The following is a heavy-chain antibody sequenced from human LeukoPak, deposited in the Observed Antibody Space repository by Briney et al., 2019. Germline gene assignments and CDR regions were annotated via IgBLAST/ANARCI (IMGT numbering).Heavy chain of an antibody. CDR3: ATSVRRGLDAFDI. J-gene: IGHJ3*02. CDR1: GFTFSDYY. V-gene: IGHV3-11*03. CDR2: ISSSSSYT. Sequence: GGSLRLSCAASGFTFSDYYMSWSRQAPGKGLEWVSYISSSSSYTNYADSVKGRFTISRDNAKNSLYLQMNSLRAEDTAVYYCATSVRRGLDAFDIWGQGTMVTVSS.